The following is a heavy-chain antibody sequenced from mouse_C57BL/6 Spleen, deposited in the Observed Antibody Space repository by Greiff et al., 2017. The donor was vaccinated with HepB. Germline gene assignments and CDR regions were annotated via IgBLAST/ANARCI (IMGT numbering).Heavy chain of an antibody. D-gene: IGHD1-1*01. V-gene: IGHV1-69*01. Sequence: VQLQQPGAELVMPGASVKLSCKASGYTFTSYWMHWVKQRPGQGLEWIGEIDPSDSYTNYNQKFKGKSTLTVDKSSSTAYMQLSSLTSEDSAVYYCARRGVVDWYFDVWGTGTTVTVSS. CDR2: IDPSDSYT. CDR3: ARRGVVDWYFDV. CDR1: GYTFTSYW. J-gene: IGHJ1*03.